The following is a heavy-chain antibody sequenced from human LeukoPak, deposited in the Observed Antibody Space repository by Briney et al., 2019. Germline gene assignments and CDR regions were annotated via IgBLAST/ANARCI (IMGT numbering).Heavy chain of an antibody. J-gene: IGHJ4*02. CDR2: ISYDGSNK. CDR1: GFTFSSYA. D-gene: IGHD3-3*01. CDR3: AKDGQTYYDFWTPYNDY. Sequence: PGRSLRLSCAASGFTFSSYAMHWVRQAPGKGLEWVAVISYDGSNKYYADSVKGRFTISRDNSKNTLYLQMNSLRAEDTAVYYCAKDGQTYYDFWTPYNDYWGQGTLVTVSS. V-gene: IGHV3-30-3*01.